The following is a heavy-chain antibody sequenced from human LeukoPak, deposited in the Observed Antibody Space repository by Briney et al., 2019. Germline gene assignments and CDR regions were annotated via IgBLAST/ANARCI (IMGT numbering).Heavy chain of an antibody. CDR1: GGTFSSYA. V-gene: IGHV1-69*05. Sequence: GASVKVSCKASGGTFSSYAISWVRQAPGQGLEWMGGIIPIFGTANYAQKFQGRVTITTDGSTSTAYMELSSLRSEDTAVYYCARGDPGIMLPPDSSGWFSRVDYYYYMDVWGKGTTVTVSS. J-gene: IGHJ6*03. CDR3: ARGDPGIMLPPDSSGWFSRVDYYYYMDV. D-gene: IGHD6-19*01. CDR2: IIPIFGTA.